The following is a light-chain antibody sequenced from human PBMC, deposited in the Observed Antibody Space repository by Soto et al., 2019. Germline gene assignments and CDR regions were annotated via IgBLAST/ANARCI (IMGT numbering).Light chain of an antibody. Sequence: QSVLTQPPSVSGAPGQRVTISCSGSTSNIGAGYDVHWYQQLPRTAPKLLVFGNTNRPSGVPDRFSGSKSGTSASRAITGLQAEDEADYYCQSYDSSLSGWVFGGGTKVTVL. CDR1: TSNIGAGYD. CDR2: GNT. J-gene: IGLJ3*02. CDR3: QSYDSSLSGWV. V-gene: IGLV1-40*01.